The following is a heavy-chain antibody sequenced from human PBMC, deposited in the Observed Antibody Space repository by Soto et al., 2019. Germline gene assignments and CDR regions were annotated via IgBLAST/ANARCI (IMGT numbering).Heavy chain of an antibody. CDR1: GFTFSSFA. V-gene: IGHV3-30-3*01. J-gene: IGHJ6*02. CDR3: ARDRRRLRYGMDV. CDR2: ITYDGSNE. D-gene: IGHD3-22*01. Sequence: PGGSLRLSCAASGFTFSSFAMHWVRQAPGKGLEWVAVITYDGSNEYYADSVKGRFTISRDNSQNTLYLQMNSLTVEDTAVYYCARDRRRLRYGMDVWGQGTTVTVSS.